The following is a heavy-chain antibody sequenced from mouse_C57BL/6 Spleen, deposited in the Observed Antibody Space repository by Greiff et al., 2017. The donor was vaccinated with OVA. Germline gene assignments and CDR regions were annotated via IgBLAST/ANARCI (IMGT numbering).Heavy chain of an antibody. CDR3: ARGYGSPVYWYFDV. CDR2: IDPSDSYT. D-gene: IGHD1-1*01. V-gene: IGHV1-69*01. J-gene: IGHJ1*03. Sequence: QVQLQQPGAELVMPGASVKLSCKASGYTFTSYWMHWVKQRPGQGLEWIGEIDPSDSYTNYNQKFKGKSTLTVDKSSSTAYMQLSSLTSEDSAVYYCARGYGSPVYWYFDVWGTGTTVTVSS. CDR1: GYTFTSYW.